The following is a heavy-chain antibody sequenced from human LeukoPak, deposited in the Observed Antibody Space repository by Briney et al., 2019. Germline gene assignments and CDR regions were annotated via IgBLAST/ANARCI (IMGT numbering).Heavy chain of an antibody. CDR2: IKQDGSEK. Sequence: PGGSLRLSCAASGFSFSFYRMDWVRQAPGKGLEWVANIKQDGSEKYYVDSVKGRFTISRDNAKNSLYLQMNSLRAEDTAVYYCARGITQDAFDIWGQGTMVTVSS. J-gene: IGHJ3*02. CDR3: ARGITQDAFDI. CDR1: GFSFSFYR. D-gene: IGHD3-10*01. V-gene: IGHV3-7*01.